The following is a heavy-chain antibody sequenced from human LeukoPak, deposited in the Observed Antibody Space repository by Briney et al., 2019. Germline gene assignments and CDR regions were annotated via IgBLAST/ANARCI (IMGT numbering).Heavy chain of an antibody. D-gene: IGHD3-3*01. CDR1: RFTFSSYS. CDR3: ARELDDFWSGYTLGFDY. CDR2: ISSSSSYI. Sequence: GGSLRLSCAASRFTFSSYSINWVRQAPGKGLEWVSSISSSSSYIYYADSVKGRFTISRDNAKNSLYLQMNSLRAEDTAVYYCARELDDFWSGYTLGFDYWGQGTLVTVSS. V-gene: IGHV3-21*01. J-gene: IGHJ4*02.